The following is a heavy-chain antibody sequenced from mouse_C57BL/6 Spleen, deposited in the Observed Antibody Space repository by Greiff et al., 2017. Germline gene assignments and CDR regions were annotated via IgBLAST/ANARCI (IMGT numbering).Heavy chain of an antibody. V-gene: IGHV1-9*01. CDR2: ILPGSGST. D-gene: IGHD1-1*01. CDR1: GYTFTGYW. J-gene: IGHJ2*01. CDR3: ARKNTVVYFDY. Sequence: QVQLQQSGAELMKPGASVKLSCKATGYTFTGYWIEWVKQRPGHGLEWIGEILPGSGSTNYNEKFKGKATLTADKSSSTAYMQFSSLTSEDSAIYYCARKNTVVYFDYWGQGTTLTVSS.